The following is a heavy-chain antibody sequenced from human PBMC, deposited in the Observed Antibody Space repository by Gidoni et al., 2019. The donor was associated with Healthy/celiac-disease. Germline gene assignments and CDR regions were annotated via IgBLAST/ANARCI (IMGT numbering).Heavy chain of an antibody. J-gene: IGHJ6*02. Sequence: QVQLQESGPGLVKPSETLSLTCAVSGYSISSGYYWGWIRQPPGKGLEWIGGIYHSGSTYYNPALKSRVTISVDTSKNQFSLKLSSVTAADTAVYYCARDSMDYGSGPSDYYYGMDVWGQGTTVTVSS. V-gene: IGHV4-38-2*02. D-gene: IGHD3-10*01. CDR3: ARDSMDYGSGPSDYYYGMDV. CDR2: IYHSGST. CDR1: GYSISSGYY.